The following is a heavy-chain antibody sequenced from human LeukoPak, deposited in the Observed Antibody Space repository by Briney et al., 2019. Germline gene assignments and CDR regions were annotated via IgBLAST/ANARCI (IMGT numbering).Heavy chain of an antibody. CDR3: AKDYSDSSGYFRVPHVFDF. V-gene: IGHV3-30*04. Sequence: GGSLRLSCAASGFTFSSYAMHWVRQAPGKALEWVAFISYDGNNKYEDSVKGRFIISRDNSKSTLHLQMNGLRAEDTAVYYCAKDYSDSSGYFRVPHVFDFWGQGTLVTVSS. J-gene: IGHJ4*02. CDR2: ISYDGNN. D-gene: IGHD3-22*01. CDR1: GFTFSSYA.